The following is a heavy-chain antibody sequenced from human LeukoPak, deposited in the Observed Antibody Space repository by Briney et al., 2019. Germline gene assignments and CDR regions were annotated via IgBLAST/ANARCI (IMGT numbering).Heavy chain of an antibody. CDR1: GFTFSDYY. J-gene: IGHJ4*02. Sequence: GGSLRLSCAASGFTFSDYYMSWIRQAPGKGLEWVSYISSSGSTIYYADSVKGRFTISRDNAKNSLYLQMNSLRAEDTAVYYCARDPLVVVVAATPLDYWGQGTLVTVSS. D-gene: IGHD2-15*01. V-gene: IGHV3-11*04. CDR2: ISSSGSTI. CDR3: ARDPLVVVVAATPLDY.